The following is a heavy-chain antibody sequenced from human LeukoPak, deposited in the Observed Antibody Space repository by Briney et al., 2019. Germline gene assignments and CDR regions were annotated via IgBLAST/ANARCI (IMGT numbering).Heavy chain of an antibody. CDR1: VFTFSRHG. V-gene: IGHV3-33*08. CDR3: AREAAWGNWYFDH. D-gene: IGHD3-16*01. Sequence: GRSLRLSCAASVFTFSRHGMHWVRQAPGKGLEWVAVIGDTGRAKYYADSVEGRFTASRDNFKNTLYLEMNSLRYDDTALYYCAREAAWGNWYFDHWGRGTLVTVSS. J-gene: IGHJ2*01. CDR2: IGDTGRAK.